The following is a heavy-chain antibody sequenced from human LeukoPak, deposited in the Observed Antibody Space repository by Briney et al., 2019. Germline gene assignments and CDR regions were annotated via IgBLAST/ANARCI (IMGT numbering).Heavy chain of an antibody. V-gene: IGHV3-74*01. CDR1: GFTFRSYL. CDR2: VNTDGSNT. CDR3: AREPTTTGGGY. J-gene: IGHJ4*02. Sequence: AGGSLRLSCVTSGFTFRSYLMTWVRQAPGKGLVWVSRVNTDGSNTKYADSVKGRFTISRDNAKNTLYLQMNNLRDEDTAVYYCAREPTTTGGGYWGQGTLVTVSS. D-gene: IGHD1-1*01.